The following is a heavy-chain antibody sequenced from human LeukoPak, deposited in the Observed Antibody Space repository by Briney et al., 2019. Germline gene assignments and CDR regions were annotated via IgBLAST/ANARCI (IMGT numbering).Heavy chain of an antibody. CDR2: ISSSSSYI. J-gene: IGHJ4*02. D-gene: IGHD3-22*01. CDR1: GFTFSSYS. Sequence: GGSLRLSCATSGFTFSSYSMNWVCQAPGKGLEWVSCISSSSSYIYYTDSVKGRFTISRDNAKNSLTLQMNSLRAEDTAVYYCARDLKYYDSSGFDYWGQGTLVTVSS. V-gene: IGHV3-21*01. CDR3: ARDLKYYDSSGFDY.